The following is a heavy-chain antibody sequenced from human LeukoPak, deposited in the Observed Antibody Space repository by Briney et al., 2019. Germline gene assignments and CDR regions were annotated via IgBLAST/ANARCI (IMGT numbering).Heavy chain of an antibody. V-gene: IGHV3-48*01. D-gene: IGHD6-13*01. CDR2: ISSSSSTI. CDR3: ARSSPGIADY. Sequence: GGSLRLSCAASEFTFSSYSMNWVRQAPGKGLEWVSYISSSSSTIYYADSVKGRFTISRDNAKNSLYLQMNSLRAEDTAVYYCARSSPGIADYWGQGTLVTVSS. J-gene: IGHJ4*02. CDR1: EFTFSSYS.